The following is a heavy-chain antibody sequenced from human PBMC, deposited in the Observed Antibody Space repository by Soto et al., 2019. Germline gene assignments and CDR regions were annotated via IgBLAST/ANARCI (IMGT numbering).Heavy chain of an antibody. Sequence: VKVSCKASGYTFTSYAMHWVRQAPGQGLEWMGIINPSGGSTSYAQKFQGRVTMTRDTSTSTVYMELSSLRSEDTAVYYCAREPVYYYDSSGYPDYWGQGTLVTVSS. CDR3: AREPVYYYDSSGYPDY. V-gene: IGHV1-46*01. CDR2: INPSGGST. D-gene: IGHD3-22*01. J-gene: IGHJ4*02. CDR1: GYTFTSYA.